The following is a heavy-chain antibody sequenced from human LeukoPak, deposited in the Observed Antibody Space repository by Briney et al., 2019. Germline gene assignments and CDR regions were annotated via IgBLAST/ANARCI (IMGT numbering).Heavy chain of an antibody. CDR3: ASGRYYDSSGYSLPLFDY. V-gene: IGHV3-13*01. CDR1: GFAFSSYA. J-gene: IGHJ4*02. D-gene: IGHD3-22*01. CDR2: IGTTGDT. Sequence: HAGGSLRLSCAASGFAFSSYAMSWVRQATGKGLEWVSAIGTTGDTYYPGSVKSRFTISRENAKNSLYLQMNSLRAGDTAVYYCASGRYYDSSGYSLPLFDYWGQGTLVTVSS.